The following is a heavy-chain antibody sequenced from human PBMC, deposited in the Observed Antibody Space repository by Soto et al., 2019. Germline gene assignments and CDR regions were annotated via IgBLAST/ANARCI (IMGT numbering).Heavy chain of an antibody. V-gene: IGHV3-33*01. CDR3: ARGHSGGS. CDR1: GFTFSSYG. Sequence: QAQLVESGGGMVQPGRSLRLSCAVSGFTFSSYGMHWVRQAPGKGLEWVAVVSSDGSNKYYADSVKGRFTISRDNSKNQLYLQMNSLRAEDTAVYYCARGHSGGSWGQGTLVTVSS. J-gene: IGHJ4*02. D-gene: IGHD1-26*01. CDR2: VSSDGSNK.